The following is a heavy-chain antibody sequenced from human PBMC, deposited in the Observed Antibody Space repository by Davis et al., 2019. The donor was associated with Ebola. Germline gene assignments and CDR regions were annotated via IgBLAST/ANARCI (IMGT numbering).Heavy chain of an antibody. J-gene: IGHJ4*02. D-gene: IGHD6-13*01. Sequence: PGGSLRLSCAASGFTFSSYGMHWVRQAPGKGLEWLAVISYDGSNKYYADSVKGRFTISRDNAKNSLYLQMNSLRAEDTAVYYCARDLWDKYSSSWYDYWGQGTLVTVSS. V-gene: IGHV3-30*03. CDR2: ISYDGSNK. CDR1: GFTFSSYG. CDR3: ARDLWDKYSSSWYDY.